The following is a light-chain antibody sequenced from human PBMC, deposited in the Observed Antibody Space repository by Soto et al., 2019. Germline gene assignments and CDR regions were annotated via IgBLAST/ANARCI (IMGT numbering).Light chain of an antibody. CDR1: SSNIGSNY. J-gene: IGLJ3*02. Sequence: QSVLTQPPSASGTPGQRVTISCSGSSSNIGSNYVYWYQQLPGTAPKLLIYRNNQRPSGVPDRFSGSKSGTSASLAISGLRSEDEADYYCAACDDSLSSWVFGRGTKLTVL. CDR2: RNN. V-gene: IGLV1-47*01. CDR3: AACDDSLSSWV.